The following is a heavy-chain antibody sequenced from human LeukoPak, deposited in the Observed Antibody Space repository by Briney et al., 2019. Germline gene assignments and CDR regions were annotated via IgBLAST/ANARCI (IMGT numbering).Heavy chain of an antibody. Sequence: TGRSLRLSCAASGFTFSTYGMHWVRQAPGKGLEWVAVISTDGSNKLYTDSVKGRFTISRDNSKNTLYLQMNSLRAEDTAVYYCARSDVDMAAWGQGTLVTVSS. CDR2: ISTDGSNK. D-gene: IGHD5-12*01. V-gene: IGHV3-30*03. CDR1: GFTFSTYG. CDR3: ARSDVDMAA. J-gene: IGHJ5*02.